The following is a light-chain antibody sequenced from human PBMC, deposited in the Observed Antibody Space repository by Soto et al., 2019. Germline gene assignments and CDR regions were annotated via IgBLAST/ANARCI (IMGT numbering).Light chain of an antibody. CDR3: QQYNSWPT. CDR2: GAA. V-gene: IGKV3-15*01. CDR1: QSVSSN. Sequence: EIVMTQSPATLSVSPGERATLSCRASQSVSSNLAWYQQKPGQAPRLLIYGAATRATGIPARFSGSGSGTEFTLTISSLQSEDVAVYYCQQYNSWPTFGQGTKLEIK. J-gene: IGKJ2*01.